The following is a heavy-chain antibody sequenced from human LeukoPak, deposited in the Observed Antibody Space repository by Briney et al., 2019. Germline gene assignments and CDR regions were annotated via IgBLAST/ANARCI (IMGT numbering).Heavy chain of an antibody. Sequence: GGSLRLSCAASGFTFSSYWMHWVRQAPGKGLEWVSVIYSGGSTYYADSVKGRFTISRDNSKNTLYLQMNSLRAEDTAVYYCARDTIYGDYKLETHWGQGTLVTVSS. D-gene: IGHD4-17*01. CDR2: IYSGGST. CDR3: ARDTIYGDYKLETH. CDR1: GFTFSSYW. J-gene: IGHJ4*02. V-gene: IGHV3-66*01.